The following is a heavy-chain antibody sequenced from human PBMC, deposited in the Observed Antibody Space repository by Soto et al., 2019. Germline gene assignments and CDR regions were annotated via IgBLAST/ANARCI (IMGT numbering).Heavy chain of an antibody. CDR1: GYTFTSYD. CDR2: MNPNSGNT. J-gene: IGHJ3*02. V-gene: IGHV1-8*01. CDR3: ARKGYCSSTGCDDTFDI. Sequence: ASVKVSCKASGYTFTSYDINWVRQATGQGLEWMGWMNPNSGNTGYAQKFQGRVTMTRNTSISTAYMELSSLRSEDTAVYYCARKGYCSSTGCDDTFDILGQGTMVTV. D-gene: IGHD2-2*01.